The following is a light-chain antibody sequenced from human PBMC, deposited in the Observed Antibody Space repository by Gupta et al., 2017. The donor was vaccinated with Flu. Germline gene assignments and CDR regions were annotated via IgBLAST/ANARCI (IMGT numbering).Light chain of an antibody. J-gene: IGLJ3*02. V-gene: IGLV2-14*01. CDR1: SSDVGGYNY. CDR3: SSYTSSSTNWV. CDR2: EVS. Sequence: QSALTQPASVSGSPGQSITISCTGTSSDVGGYNYVSWYQQHPGKAPKLMIYEVSHRPSGVSNRFSGSKSGNTASLTISGLQAKYEADYYCSSYTSSSTNWVFGGGTKLTVL.